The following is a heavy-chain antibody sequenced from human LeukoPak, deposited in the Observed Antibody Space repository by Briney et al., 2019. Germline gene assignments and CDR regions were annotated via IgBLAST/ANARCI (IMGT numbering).Heavy chain of an antibody. V-gene: IGHV4-59*08. D-gene: IGHD4-17*01. CDR3: ARLPYGDYYYYMDV. J-gene: IGHJ6*03. Sequence: SETLSLTCTVSGGSTSSYYWSWIRQPPGKGLEWIGYIYYSGSTNYNPSLKSRVTISVDTSKNQFSLKLSSVTAADTAVYYCARLPYGDYYYYMDVWGKGTTVTVSS. CDR1: GGSTSSYY. CDR2: IYYSGST.